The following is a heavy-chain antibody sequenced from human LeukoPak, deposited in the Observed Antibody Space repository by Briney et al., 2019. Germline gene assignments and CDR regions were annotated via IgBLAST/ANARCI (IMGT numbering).Heavy chain of an antibody. CDR2: MNPNSGNT. V-gene: IGHV1-8*01. CDR3: ARALNDGITIFGGDFDY. Sequence: ASVKVSCKASGYTFTSYDINWVRQATGQGLGWMGWMNPNSGNTGYAQKFQGRVTMTRNTSISTAYMELSSLRSEDTAVYYCARALNDGITIFGGDFDYWGQGTLVTVSS. J-gene: IGHJ4*02. D-gene: IGHD3-3*01. CDR1: GYTFTSYD.